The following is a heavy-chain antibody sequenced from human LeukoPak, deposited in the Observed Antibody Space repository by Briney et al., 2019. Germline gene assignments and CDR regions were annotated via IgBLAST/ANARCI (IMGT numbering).Heavy chain of an antibody. CDR2: IYTSGST. D-gene: IGHD2-15*01. Sequence: PSETLSLTCTVSGGSISSYYWSWIRQPPGKGLEWIGRIYTSGSTNYNPSLKSRVTMSVDTSKNQFSLKLSSVTAADTAVYYCASGRPGYCSGGSCYSGDDAFDIWGQGTMVTVSS. J-gene: IGHJ3*02. V-gene: IGHV4-4*07. CDR1: GGSISSYY. CDR3: ASGRPGYCSGGSCYSGDDAFDI.